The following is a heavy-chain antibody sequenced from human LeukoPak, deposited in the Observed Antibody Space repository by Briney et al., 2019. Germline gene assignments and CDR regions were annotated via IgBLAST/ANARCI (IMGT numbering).Heavy chain of an antibody. CDR2: IIPIFGTA. V-gene: IGHV1-69*13. D-gene: IGHD3-10*01. CDR3: ARAPDMVRGVISDYYYGMDV. Sequence: APVKVSCKASGGTFSSYAISWVRQAPGQGLEWMGGIIPIFGTANYAQKFQGRVTITADESTSTAYMELSSLRSEDTAVYYCARAPDMVRGVISDYYYGMDVWGKGTTVTVSS. J-gene: IGHJ6*04. CDR1: GGTFSSYA.